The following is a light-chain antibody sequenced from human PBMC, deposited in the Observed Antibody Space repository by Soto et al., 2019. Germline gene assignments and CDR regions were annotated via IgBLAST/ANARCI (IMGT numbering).Light chain of an antibody. CDR1: QDIRND. CDR3: LQDFNYPWT. CDR2: AAS. J-gene: IGKJ1*01. V-gene: IGKV1-6*01. Sequence: AIQMTQSPSSLSASVGDRVTITCRASQDIRNDLGWYQQKPGKTPKLLIFAASSLQSGVPSRFSGSGSGTDFTLTISSLQPEDFATIYCLQDFNYPWTFGQGTKVEIE.